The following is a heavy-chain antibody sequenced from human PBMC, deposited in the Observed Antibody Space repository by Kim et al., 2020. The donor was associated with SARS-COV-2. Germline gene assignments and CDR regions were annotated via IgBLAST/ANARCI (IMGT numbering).Heavy chain of an antibody. J-gene: IGHJ6*02. CDR1: GGTFSSYA. CDR2: IIPIFGTA. D-gene: IGHD3-3*01. Sequence: SVKVSCKASGGTFSSYAISWVRQAPGQGLEWMGGIIPIFGTANYAQKFQGRVTITADESTSTAYMELSSLRSEDTAVYYCARDRDFWSGYYGYYYYYGMDVWGQGTTVTVSS. V-gene: IGHV1-69*13. CDR3: ARDRDFWSGYYGYYYYYGMDV.